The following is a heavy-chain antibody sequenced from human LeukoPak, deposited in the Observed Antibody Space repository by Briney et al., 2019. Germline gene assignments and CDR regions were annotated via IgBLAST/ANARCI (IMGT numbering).Heavy chain of an antibody. CDR2: IYSGGST. D-gene: IGHD6-6*01. V-gene: IGHV3-66*02. J-gene: IGHJ4*02. CDR3: ARDRVDY. CDR1: GFTVSSNY. Sequence: GGSLRLSCAASGFTVSSNYMTWVRQAPGRGLEWVSVIYSGGSTCYADSVKGRFTISRDNSKNTLYLQMNSLRTEDTAVYYCARDRVDYWGQGTLVTVSS.